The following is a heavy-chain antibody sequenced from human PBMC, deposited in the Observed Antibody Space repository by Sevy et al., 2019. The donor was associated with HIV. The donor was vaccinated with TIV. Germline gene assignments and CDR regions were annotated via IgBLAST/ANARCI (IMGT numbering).Heavy chain of an antibody. CDR3: ARGEGYCSSTSCYYYYGMDV. V-gene: IGHV4-34*01. D-gene: IGHD2-2*01. J-gene: IGHJ6*02. CDR1: GGSFSGYY. Sequence: SETLSLTCAVYGGSFSGYYWSWIRQPPGKGLEWIGEINHSGSTNDNPSLKSRVTISVDTSKTQFSLKLSTVTAAETAVYYCARGEGYCSSTSCYYYYGMDVWGQGTTVTVSS. CDR2: INHSGST.